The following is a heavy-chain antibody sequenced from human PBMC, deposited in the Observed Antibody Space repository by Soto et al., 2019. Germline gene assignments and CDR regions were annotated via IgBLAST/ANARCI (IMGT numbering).Heavy chain of an antibody. Sequence: SVKVSCKASGGTFSSYAISWVRQAPGQGLEWMGGIIPIFGTANYAQKFQGRVTITADESTSTAYMELSGLRSEDTAVYYCAIGYSYGRFDYWGQGTLVTVSS. V-gene: IGHV1-69*13. CDR1: GGTFSSYA. CDR3: AIGYSYGRFDY. CDR2: IIPIFGTA. D-gene: IGHD5-18*01. J-gene: IGHJ4*02.